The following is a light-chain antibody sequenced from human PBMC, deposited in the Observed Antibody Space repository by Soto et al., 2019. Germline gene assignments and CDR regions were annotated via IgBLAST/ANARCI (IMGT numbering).Light chain of an antibody. Sequence: EIVLTQSPATLSLSPGERATLSCRASQSISDTLAWYQQKPGQAPRLLIYGASTRASGIPARFSGSGSGTEFFLTISSLQSEDFAVYYCQQYNNWPPLTFGGGTKVDIK. CDR2: GAS. CDR1: QSISDT. V-gene: IGKV3-15*01. CDR3: QQYNNWPPLT. J-gene: IGKJ4*01.